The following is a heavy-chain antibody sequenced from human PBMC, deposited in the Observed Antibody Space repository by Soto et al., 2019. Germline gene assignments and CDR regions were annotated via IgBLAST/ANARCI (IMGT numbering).Heavy chain of an antibody. D-gene: IGHD2-21*02. CDR1: GGTIGVYY. CDR2: INDRGSA. J-gene: IGHJ4*02. Sequence: PSETLSLTCIWYGGTIGVYYWAWIRLSPGAGLEWIGFINDRGSANYNLSLERRVTLSLAPSKHQSFLRLNFATAADTVLHYCARSIDRRDGDVRRTPQVDSWSQKIRVTGS. V-gene: IGHV4-59*12. CDR3: ARSIDRRDGDVRRTPQVDS.